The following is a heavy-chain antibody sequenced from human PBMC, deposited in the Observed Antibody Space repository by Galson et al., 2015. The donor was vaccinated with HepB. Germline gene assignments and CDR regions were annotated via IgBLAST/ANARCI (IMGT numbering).Heavy chain of an antibody. D-gene: IGHD1-26*01. J-gene: IGHJ4*02. CDR1: GLSISNNNW. Sequence: ETLSLTCSVSGLSISNNNWWSWVRQSPGKGLEWIGEIYYSGSINYNPSLRSRVTMSVDKAKNQFSLELTSVTAADTAVYYCTKNGAWALAYWGQGTLVTASS. CDR2: IYYSGSI. CDR3: TKNGAWALAY. V-gene: IGHV4-4*02.